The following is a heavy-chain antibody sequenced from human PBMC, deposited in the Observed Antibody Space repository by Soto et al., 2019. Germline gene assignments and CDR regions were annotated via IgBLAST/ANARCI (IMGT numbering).Heavy chain of an antibody. D-gene: IGHD6-6*01. CDR1: GFTFSSYA. V-gene: IGHV3-23*01. CDR3: AKVFLEQLGPFDY. CDR2: ISGSGGST. J-gene: IGHJ4*02. Sequence: EVQLLESGGGLVQPGGSLRLSCAASGFTFSSYAMSWVRQAPGQGLEWVSAISGSGGSTYYADSVKGRFTISRDNSKNTLYLQMNSLRAEDTAVYYCAKVFLEQLGPFDYWGQGTLVTVSS.